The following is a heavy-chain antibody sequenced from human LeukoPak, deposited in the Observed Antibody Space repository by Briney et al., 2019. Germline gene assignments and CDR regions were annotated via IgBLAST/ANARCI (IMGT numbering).Heavy chain of an antibody. CDR2: ISYDGSNK. Sequence: PGRSLRLSCAASGFTFSSYGMHWVRQAPGKGLEWVAVISYDGSNKYYADSVKGRFTISRDNSKNTLYLQMNSLRAEDTAVCYCAKDLPPIAVAGFFDYWGQGTLVTVSS. CDR3: AKDLPPIAVAGFFDY. J-gene: IGHJ4*02. CDR1: GFTFSSYG. D-gene: IGHD6-19*01. V-gene: IGHV3-30*18.